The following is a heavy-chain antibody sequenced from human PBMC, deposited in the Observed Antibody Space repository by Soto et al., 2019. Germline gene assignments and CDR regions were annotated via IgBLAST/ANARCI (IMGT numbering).Heavy chain of an antibody. Sequence: ASVKVSCKASGYTFTSYDINWVRQATGQGLEWMGWMNPNSGNTGYAQKFQGRVTMTRNTSISTAYMELSSLRSEDTAVYYCAIPEIITGTTDAFDIWGQGTMVTVSS. J-gene: IGHJ3*02. CDR1: GYTFTSYD. CDR3: AIPEIITGTTDAFDI. D-gene: IGHD1-20*01. CDR2: MNPNSGNT. V-gene: IGHV1-8*01.